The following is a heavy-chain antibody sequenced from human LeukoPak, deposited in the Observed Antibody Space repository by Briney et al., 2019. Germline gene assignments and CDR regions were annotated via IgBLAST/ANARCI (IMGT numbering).Heavy chain of an antibody. CDR3: AKVPRDGYNFLDY. CDR2: ISGSGDAT. V-gene: IGHV3-23*01. D-gene: IGHD5-24*01. CDR1: GFTFSNYA. J-gene: IGHJ4*02. Sequence: GGSLRLSCAVSGFTFSNYAMTWVRQASGKGLEWVSVISGSGDATYYADSVKGRFTISRDNSKNTLYLQMNSLRAEDTAVYYCAKVPRDGYNFLDYWGQGTVVTVSS.